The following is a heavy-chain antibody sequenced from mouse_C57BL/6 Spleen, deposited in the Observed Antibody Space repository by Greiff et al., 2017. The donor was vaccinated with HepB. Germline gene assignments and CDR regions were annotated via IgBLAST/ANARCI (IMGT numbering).Heavy chain of an antibody. CDR2: FYPGSGSI. V-gene: IGHV1-62-2*01. Sequence: VQLQQSGAELVKPGASVKLSCKASGYTFTEYTIHWVKQRSGQGLEWIGWFYPGSGSIKYNEKFKDKATLTADKSSSTVYMELSRLTSEDSAVYFCARHEDGYGSSYVGYFDVWGTGTTVTVSS. J-gene: IGHJ1*03. CDR3: ARHEDGYGSSYVGYFDV. D-gene: IGHD1-1*01. CDR1: GYTFTEYT.